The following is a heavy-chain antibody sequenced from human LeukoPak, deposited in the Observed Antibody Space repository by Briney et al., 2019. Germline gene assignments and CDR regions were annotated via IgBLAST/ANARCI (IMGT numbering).Heavy chain of an antibody. V-gene: IGHV6-1*01. CDR3: TGGGLVRGTLHWFDP. Sequence: SQTLSLTCALSGDSLSGGSAGWHWLRQSPSRGLEWLERIYYRSKFYSDYAISLKTRITIYPDTSTHQFFLQLNSVTHDDTAVYYCTGGGLVRGTLHWFDPWGQGTLVTVSS. J-gene: IGHJ5*02. CDR1: GDSLSGGSAG. CDR2: IYYRSKFYS. D-gene: IGHD3-10*01.